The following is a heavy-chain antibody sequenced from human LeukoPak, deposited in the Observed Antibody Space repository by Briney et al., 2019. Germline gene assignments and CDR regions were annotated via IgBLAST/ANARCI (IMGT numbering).Heavy chain of an antibody. CDR3: TRHEEIEQWQNWFDP. Sequence: GGSLRLSCAASGFTFSGSAMHWVRQASGKGLEWVGRIRSKANSYATAYAASVKGRFTISRDDSKNTAYLQMNSLKTEDTAVYYCTRHEEIEQWQNWFDPWGQGTLVTVSS. J-gene: IGHJ5*02. V-gene: IGHV3-73*01. CDR2: IRSKANSYAT. CDR1: GFTFSGSA. D-gene: IGHD6-19*01.